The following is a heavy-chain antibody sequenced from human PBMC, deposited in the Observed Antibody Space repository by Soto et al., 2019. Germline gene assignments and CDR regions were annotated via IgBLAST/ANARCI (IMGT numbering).Heavy chain of an antibody. V-gene: IGHV3-23*01. D-gene: IGHD3-22*01. Sequence: EVQLLESGGGLVQPGGSLRLSCAASGLTLSSCAMRWVRQAPGKGLEWVSTISGGGGNTYYADSVKGRFTVSRDNSKSTLYLQMNSLRAEDTDVYYGAKGGDDSSGHFLYNFDPWGQGTLVTVSS. CDR3: AKGGDDSSGHFLYNFDP. J-gene: IGHJ5*02. CDR1: GLTLSSCA. CDR2: ISGGGGNT.